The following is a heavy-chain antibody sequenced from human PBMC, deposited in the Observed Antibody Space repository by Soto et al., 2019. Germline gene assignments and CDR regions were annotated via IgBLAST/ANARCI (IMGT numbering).Heavy chain of an antibody. V-gene: IGHV3-33*01. CDR3: ATVLISSASWYTADY. CDR2: IWFDGSHE. CDR1: GFTSSRNG. D-gene: IGHD2-2*02. Sequence: QVQLVESGGGVVQPGRSLRLSCAASGFTSSRNGMHWVRQSPGKGLEWVAVIWFDGSHEYYADSVKGRFTISGDNSKHTVYLQMNSLRAEDTAVYYCATVLISSASWYTADYWGQGTLFTVSS. J-gene: IGHJ4*02.